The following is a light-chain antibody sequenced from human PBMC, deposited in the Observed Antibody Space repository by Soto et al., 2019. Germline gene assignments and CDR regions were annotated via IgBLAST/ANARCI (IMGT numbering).Light chain of an antibody. CDR3: QQYNNWPFS. V-gene: IGKV3-15*01. Sequence: EIVMTHSPASLSVSPCERVALSCSACQGVTTNFACYQQKSGQSPRLFVSDVSTSAIGVRVRFSGTGSEIDFTLTISGLQSEDSAVYFCQQYNNWPFSFGQGTRLEIK. CDR1: QGVTTN. CDR2: DVS. J-gene: IGKJ5*01.